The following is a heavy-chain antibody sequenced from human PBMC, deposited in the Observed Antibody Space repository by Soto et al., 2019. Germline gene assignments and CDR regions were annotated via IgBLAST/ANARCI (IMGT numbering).Heavy chain of an antibody. CDR2: ISAYNGNT. CDR3: ARGDRSMTTIAVAFYGMDV. CDR1: GYTFTSYG. Sequence: ASVKVSCKASGYTFTSYGISWVRQAPGQGLEWMGWISAYNGNTNYAQKLQGRVTMTTDTSTSTAYMELRSLRSDDTAVYYCARGDRSMTTIAVAFYGMDVWGQGTTVTVSS. J-gene: IGHJ6*02. V-gene: IGHV1-18*04. D-gene: IGHD6-19*01.